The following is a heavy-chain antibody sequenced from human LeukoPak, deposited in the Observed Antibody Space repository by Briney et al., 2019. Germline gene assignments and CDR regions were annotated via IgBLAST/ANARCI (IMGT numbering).Heavy chain of an antibody. CDR3: ASFGGYDAHYFDY. Sequence: GASVKVSCKASGYTFTGYYMHWVRQAPGQGLEWMGWINPNSGGTNYAQKFQGRVTMTTDTSTSTAYMELRSLRSDDTAVYYCASFGGYDAHYFDYWGQGTLVTVSS. CDR1: GYTFTGYY. V-gene: IGHV1-2*02. CDR2: INPNSGGT. J-gene: IGHJ4*02. D-gene: IGHD5-12*01.